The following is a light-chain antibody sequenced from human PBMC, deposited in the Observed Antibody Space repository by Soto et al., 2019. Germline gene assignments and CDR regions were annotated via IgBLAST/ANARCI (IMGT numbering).Light chain of an antibody. Sequence: VLTQSPGSLSLSQGERATLSCRAIQSVSSSYLAWYQQKPGQAPRLLIYGASSRATGIPDRFSGSGSGTDFTLTISRLEPEDFAVYYCQQYGSSPRLTFGGGTKVDIK. J-gene: IGKJ4*01. CDR3: QQYGSSPRLT. CDR2: GAS. CDR1: QSVSSSY. V-gene: IGKV3-20*01.